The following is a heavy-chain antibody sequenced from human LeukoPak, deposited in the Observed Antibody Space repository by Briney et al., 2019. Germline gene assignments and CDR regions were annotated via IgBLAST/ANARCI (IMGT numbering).Heavy chain of an antibody. CDR2: ISSSGST. V-gene: IGHV4-61*02. D-gene: IGHD2-2*01. CDR1: GDSISSGDYY. CDR3: ARGGRYCSSTSCYRYFDY. Sequence: SETLSLTCTVSGDSISSGDYYWSWIRQPAGKGLEWIGRISSSGSTNYNPSLKSRVTISVDTSKNQFSLKLSSVTAADTAVYYCARGGRYCSSTSCYRYFDYWGQGTLVTVSS. J-gene: IGHJ4*02.